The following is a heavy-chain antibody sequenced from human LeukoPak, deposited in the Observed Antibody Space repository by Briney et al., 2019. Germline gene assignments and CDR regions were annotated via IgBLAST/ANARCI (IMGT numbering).Heavy chain of an antibody. CDR1: GLTFSDFT. V-gene: IGHV3-23*01. Sequence: GGSLRLSCAASGLTFSDFTMSWVRQAPGKGLDWISGITNSGSDTYYADSVKVRFTISRDNSKNTLYLQMNGLRVEDTAIYYCVKDRGPGADFDYWGQGTLVTVSS. J-gene: IGHJ4*02. CDR2: ITNSGSDT. D-gene: IGHD1-26*01. CDR3: VKDRGPGADFDY.